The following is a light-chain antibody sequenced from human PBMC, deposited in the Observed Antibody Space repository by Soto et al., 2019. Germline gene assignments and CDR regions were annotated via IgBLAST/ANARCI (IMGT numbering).Light chain of an antibody. J-gene: IGLJ3*02. V-gene: IGLV1-47*01. CDR1: SSNIGSNY. Sequence: QSVLTQPPSASGTPGQRVTISCSGSSSNIGSNYVYWYQQLPGTAPKLLIYRNNQRPSAVPDRFSGSKSGTSASLAISGLRSEDEADYYCAAWDDSPSGPVFGGGTKLTVL. CDR3: AAWDDSPSGPV. CDR2: RNN.